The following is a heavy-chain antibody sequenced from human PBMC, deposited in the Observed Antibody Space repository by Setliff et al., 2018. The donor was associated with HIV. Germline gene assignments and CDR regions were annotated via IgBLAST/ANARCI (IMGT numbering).Heavy chain of an antibody. Sequence: PSETLSLTCAVYGGSFSGYYWSWIRQPPGKGLEWIGEINHSGSTNYNPSLKSRVTISVDTSKNQFSLKLTSVTAADTAVYFCARIFGDQGYYYGMDVWGQGTTVTVSS. V-gene: IGHV4-34*01. CDR3: ARIFGDQGYYYGMDV. J-gene: IGHJ6*02. CDR2: INHSGST. CDR1: GGSFSGYY. D-gene: IGHD3-3*01.